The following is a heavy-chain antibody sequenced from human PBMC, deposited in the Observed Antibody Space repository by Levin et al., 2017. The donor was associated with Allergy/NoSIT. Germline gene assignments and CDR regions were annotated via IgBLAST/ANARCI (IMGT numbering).Heavy chain of an antibody. CDR1: GGSISSGDYY. D-gene: IGHD6-13*01. CDR2: IYYSGST. J-gene: IGHJ4*02. V-gene: IGHV4-30-4*01. CDR3: ASLPYSSPSPYFDY. Sequence: SCTVSGGSISSGDYYWSWIRQPPGKGLEWIGYIYYSGSTYYNPSLKSRVTISVDTSKNQFSLKLSSVTAADTAVYYCASLPYSSPSPYFDYWGQGTLVTVSS.